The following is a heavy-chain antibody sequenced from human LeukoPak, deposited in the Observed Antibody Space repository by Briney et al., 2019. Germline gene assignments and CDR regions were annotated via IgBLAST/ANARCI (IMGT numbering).Heavy chain of an antibody. J-gene: IGHJ4*02. Sequence: ASVKVSCKASGYTFTGYYMHWVRQAPGQGLEWMGWINPNSGGTNYAQKFQGRVTMTRDTSTSTVYMELSSLRSEDTAVYYCARDIRESEFDYWGQGTLVTVSS. CDR2: INPNSGGT. CDR3: ARDIRESEFDY. CDR1: GYTFTGYY. V-gene: IGHV1-2*02.